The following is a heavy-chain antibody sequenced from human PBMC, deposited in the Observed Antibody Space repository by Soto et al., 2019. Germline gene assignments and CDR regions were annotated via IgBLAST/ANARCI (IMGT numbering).Heavy chain of an antibody. J-gene: IGHJ4*02. CDR1: GFTFSSYA. CDR3: AKEDISGYYPLFDY. CDR2: ISGSGSNT. Sequence: GSLRLSCAASGFTFSSYAMSWVRQAPGKGLEWASAISGSGSNTYYADSVKGRFTISRDNSKNTLYLQMNSLRAEDTAVYYCAKEDISGYYPLFDYWGQGTLVTVSS. V-gene: IGHV3-23*01. D-gene: IGHD3-22*01.